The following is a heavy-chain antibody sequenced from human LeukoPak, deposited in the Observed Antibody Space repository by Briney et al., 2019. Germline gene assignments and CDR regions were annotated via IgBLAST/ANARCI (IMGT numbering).Heavy chain of an antibody. D-gene: IGHD3-3*01. CDR3: GKRGDLGGAFDI. J-gene: IGHJ3*02. CDR1: GGSFSGYY. CDR2: IYYSGST. V-gene: IGHV4-59*08. Sequence: SETLSLTCAVYGGSFSGYYWSWIRQPPGKGLEWIGYIYYSGSTNYNPSLKSRVTISVDTSKNQFSLKLSSVTAADTAVYYCGKRGDLGGAFDIWGQGTMVTVSS.